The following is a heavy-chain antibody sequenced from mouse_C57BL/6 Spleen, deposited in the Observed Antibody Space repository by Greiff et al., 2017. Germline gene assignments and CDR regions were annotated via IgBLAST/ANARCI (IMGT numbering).Heavy chain of an antibody. CDR2: ISSGGDYI. Sequence: EVMLVESGAGLVKPGGSLKLSCAASGFTFSSYAMYWVRQTPEKRLEWVAYISSGGDYIYYADTVKGRFTISRDNARNTLYLQMSSLKSEDTAMYYCTTTGGDYWGQGTTLTVSS. J-gene: IGHJ2*01. D-gene: IGHD1-1*01. CDR3: TTTGGDY. CDR1: GFTFSSYA. V-gene: IGHV5-9-1*02.